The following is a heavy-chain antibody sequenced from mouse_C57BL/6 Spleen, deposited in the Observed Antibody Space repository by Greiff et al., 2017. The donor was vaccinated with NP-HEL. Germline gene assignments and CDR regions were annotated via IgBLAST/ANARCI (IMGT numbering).Heavy chain of an antibody. J-gene: IGHJ3*01. Sequence: EVQLQQSGAELVRPGASVKLSCTASGFNIKDDYMHWVKQRPEQGLEWIGWIDPENGDTEYASKFQGKATITADTSSNTAYLQLSSLTSEDTAVXYCTFYDYADWGQGTLVTVSA. CDR2: IDPENGDT. V-gene: IGHV14-4*01. D-gene: IGHD2-4*01. CDR3: TFYDYAD. CDR1: GFNIKDDY.